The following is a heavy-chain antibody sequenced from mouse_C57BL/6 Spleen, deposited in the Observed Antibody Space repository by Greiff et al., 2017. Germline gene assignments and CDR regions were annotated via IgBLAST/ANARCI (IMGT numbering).Heavy chain of an antibody. CDR3: ARDYGSSWYCEV. CDR1: GYTFTSYG. D-gene: IGHD1-1*01. J-gene: IGHJ1*03. CDR2: IYPRSGNT. Sequence: QVQLQQSGAELARPGASVKLSCKASGYTFTSYGISWVKQRTGQGLEWIGEIYPRSGNTYYNEKFKGKATLTADKSSSTAYMELRSLTSEDSAVYYCARDYGSSWYCEVWGTGTTVTGSS. V-gene: IGHV1-81*01.